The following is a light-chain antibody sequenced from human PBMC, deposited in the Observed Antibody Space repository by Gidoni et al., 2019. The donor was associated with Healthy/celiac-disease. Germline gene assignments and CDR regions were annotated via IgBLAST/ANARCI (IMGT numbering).Light chain of an antibody. Sequence: EIVMTQSPATLSVSPGERATRSCRASQSVSSNLAWYQQKTGQAPRLLIYGASTRATGIPARFSGSGYGTEFTITISSLQSEDFAVYYCQQYNNWPPYTFGQGTKLEIK. CDR2: GAS. CDR3: QQYNNWPPYT. V-gene: IGKV3-15*01. CDR1: QSVSSN. J-gene: IGKJ2*01.